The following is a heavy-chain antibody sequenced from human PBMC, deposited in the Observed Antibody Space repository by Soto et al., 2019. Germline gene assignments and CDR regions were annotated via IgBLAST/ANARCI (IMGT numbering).Heavy chain of an antibody. D-gene: IGHD6-13*01. Sequence: VQLVESGGGLAQPGGSLRLSCAASGFIFSSYEMNWVRQAPGKGLEWVSYISSSGSTIYYADSVKGRFTISRDNAKNSLYLQMNSLRAEDTAVYFCARAASPFSSSYRFDYWGQGTLVTVSS. J-gene: IGHJ4*02. CDR2: ISSSGSTI. V-gene: IGHV3-48*03. CDR1: GFIFSSYE. CDR3: ARAASPFSSSYRFDY.